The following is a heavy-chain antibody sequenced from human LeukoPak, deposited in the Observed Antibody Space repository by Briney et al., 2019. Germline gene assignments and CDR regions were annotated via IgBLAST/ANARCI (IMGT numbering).Heavy chain of an antibody. D-gene: IGHD3-22*01. CDR2: IYYSGST. CDR1: GGSISSSSYY. CDR3: ARETQDSSGYYYPNYYFDY. J-gene: IGHJ4*02. V-gene: IGHV4-30-4*08. Sequence: PSETLSLTCTVSGGSISSSSYYWGWIRQPPGKGLEWIGYIYYSGSTYYNPSLKSRVTISVDTSKNQFSLKLSSVTAADTAVYYCARETQDSSGYYYPNYYFDYWGQGTLVTVSS.